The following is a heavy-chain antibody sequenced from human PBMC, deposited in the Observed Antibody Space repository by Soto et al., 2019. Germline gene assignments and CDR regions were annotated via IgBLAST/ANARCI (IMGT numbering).Heavy chain of an antibody. D-gene: IGHD3-9*01. CDR3: ARDQTTWYDILTGYGMDV. Sequence: ASVKVSCKASGYTFTGYYMHWVRQAPGQGLEWMGWINPNSGGTNYAQKFQGRVTMTRDTSISTAYMELSRLRSDDTAVYYCARDQTTWYDILTGYGMDVWGQGTTVTVSS. V-gene: IGHV1-2*02. J-gene: IGHJ6*02. CDR1: GYTFTGYY. CDR2: INPNSGGT.